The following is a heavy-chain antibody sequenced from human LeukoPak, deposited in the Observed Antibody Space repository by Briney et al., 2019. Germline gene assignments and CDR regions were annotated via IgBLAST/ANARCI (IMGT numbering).Heavy chain of an antibody. CDR2: ISSSSSYI. CDR1: GFTFSSYS. D-gene: IGHD4-17*01. J-gene: IGHJ4*02. Sequence: GGSLRLSCAASGFTFSSYSMNWVRQAPGRGLEWVSSISSSSSYIYYADSVKGRFTISRDNAKNSLYLQMNSLRVEDTAVYYCARHDYGDYVPDYWGQGTLVTVSS. CDR3: ARHDYGDYVPDY. V-gene: IGHV3-21*01.